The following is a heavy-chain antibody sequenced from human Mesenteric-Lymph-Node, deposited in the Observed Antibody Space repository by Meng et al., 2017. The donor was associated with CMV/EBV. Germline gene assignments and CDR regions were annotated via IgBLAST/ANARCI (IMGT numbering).Heavy chain of an antibody. CDR2: INHSGST. Sequence: SETLSLTCTVSGGSISSSSYYWSWIRQPPGKGLEWIGEINHSGSTNYNPSLKSRVTISVDTSKNQFSLKLSSVTAADTAVYYCARHYYYYGMDVWGQGTTVTVSS. V-gene: IGHV4-39*01. CDR1: GGSISSSSYY. CDR3: ARHYYYYGMDV. J-gene: IGHJ6*02.